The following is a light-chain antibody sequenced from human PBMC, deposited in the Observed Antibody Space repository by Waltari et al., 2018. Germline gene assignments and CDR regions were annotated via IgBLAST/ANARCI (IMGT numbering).Light chain of an antibody. CDR1: QNISTH. CDR3: QQYNTWPS. CDR2: AAS. Sequence: DIVMTQSPATLSVSTGERATLSCRASQNISTHLVWYQHNPGQAPRLLIYAASTRATGTPARFSGHGSGTEFTLTISSLQSEDFALYYCQQYNTWPSFGPGTKVDIK. J-gene: IGKJ3*01. V-gene: IGKV3-15*01.